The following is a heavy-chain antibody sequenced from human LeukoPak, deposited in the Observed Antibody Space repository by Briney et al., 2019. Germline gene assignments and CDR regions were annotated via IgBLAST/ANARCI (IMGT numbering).Heavy chain of an antibody. CDR2: IYSGGST. J-gene: IGHJ4*02. D-gene: IGHD3-22*01. CDR3: AREARYYDSSGYYYPDY. CDR1: WFPVSSNY. Sequence: GGPLRLSCAASWFPVSSNYMSWVRQAPGKGLEWVSVIYSGGSTYYADSVKGRFTISRDNSKNTLYLQMNSLRAEDTAVYYCAREARYYDSSGYYYPDYWGQGTLVTVSS. V-gene: IGHV3-53*01.